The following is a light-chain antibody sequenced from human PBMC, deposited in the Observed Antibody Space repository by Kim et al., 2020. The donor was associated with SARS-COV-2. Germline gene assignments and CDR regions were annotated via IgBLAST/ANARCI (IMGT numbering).Light chain of an antibody. CDR3: QKYTSAPWT. J-gene: IGKJ1*01. Sequence: ASLGDRVPISCRASQAISNSLAWYQQKPGKAPKLLIYAASTLQTGVPSRFSGSGSGTDFTLTISSLQPEDVATYYCQKYTSAPWTFGQGTKVDIK. V-gene: IGKV1-27*01. CDR1: QAISNS. CDR2: AAS.